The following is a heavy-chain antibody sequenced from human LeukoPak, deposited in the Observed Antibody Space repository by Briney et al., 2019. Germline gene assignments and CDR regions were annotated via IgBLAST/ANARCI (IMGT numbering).Heavy chain of an antibody. Sequence: PGGSLRLSCAASGLTFSRYDMHWVRQAAGKGVEWVSAIGTAGDSYYPFSLNGRFTISRHNTNNSLYLQINTLRAEDTAVYYCAITNYDSSGCYCLYYYYYGMDVWGQGTTVTVSS. V-gene: IGHV3-13*04. D-gene: IGHD3-22*01. CDR1: GLTFSRYD. CDR2: IGTAGDS. CDR3: AITNYDSSGCYCLYYYYYGMDV. J-gene: IGHJ6*02.